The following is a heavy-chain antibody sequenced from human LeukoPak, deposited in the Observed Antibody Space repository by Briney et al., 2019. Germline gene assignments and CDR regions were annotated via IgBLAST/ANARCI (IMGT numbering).Heavy chain of an antibody. J-gene: IGHJ4*02. CDR1: GFTFRTYG. CDR2: ISNDGGNK. Sequence: GGSLRLSCAASGFTFRTYGMHWVRQAPGKGLEWVAVISNDGGNKFYSDSVKGRFTISRDNSKNTLYLQMNSLRAEDTALYYCAKLRGPTLLKYYFDYWGQGTLVTVSS. V-gene: IGHV3-30*18. D-gene: IGHD3-16*01. CDR3: AKLRGPTLLKYYFDY.